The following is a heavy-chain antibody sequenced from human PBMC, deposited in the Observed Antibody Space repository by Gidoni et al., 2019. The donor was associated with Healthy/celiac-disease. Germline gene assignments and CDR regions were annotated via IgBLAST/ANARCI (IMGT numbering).Heavy chain of an antibody. CDR3: ARDTRVEMATMVY. J-gene: IGHJ4*02. D-gene: IGHD5-12*01. CDR2: IIPILGIA. Sequence: QVQLVQSGAAGKKPGSSVKVSCKASGGTFSSYAIRWLRQAPGQGLEWMGRIIPILGIANYAQKFQGRVTITADKSTSTAYMELSSLRSEDTAVYYCARDTRVEMATMVYWGQGTLVTVSS. V-gene: IGHV1-69*09. CDR1: GGTFSSYA.